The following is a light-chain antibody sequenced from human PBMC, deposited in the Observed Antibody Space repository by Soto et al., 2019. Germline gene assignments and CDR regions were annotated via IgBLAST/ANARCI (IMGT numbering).Light chain of an antibody. V-gene: IGKV3D-15*01. CDR3: QQYDKWPLT. CDR1: QSVSSN. Sequence: EIVMTQSPATLSVSLGGRATLSCRASQSVSSNLAWYQQKPGQAPRLLIYDASNRATGIPTRFSGSGSGTEFTLTISSLQSEDFGLYFCQQYDKWPLTFGGGTKVDI. CDR2: DAS. J-gene: IGKJ4*01.